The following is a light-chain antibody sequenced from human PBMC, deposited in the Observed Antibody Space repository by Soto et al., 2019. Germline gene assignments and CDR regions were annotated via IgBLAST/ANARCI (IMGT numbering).Light chain of an antibody. Sequence: QSVLTQPPSASGSPGQSVTISFTGTSSDVGGYNYVSWYQQHPGKAPKLMIYEVSQRPSGVPDRFSGSKSGNTASLTVSGLQAEDEAHYYCFSYAGRNNYVFGTGTKVTVL. J-gene: IGLJ1*01. CDR2: EVS. CDR3: FSYAGRNNYV. CDR1: SSDVGGYNY. V-gene: IGLV2-8*01.